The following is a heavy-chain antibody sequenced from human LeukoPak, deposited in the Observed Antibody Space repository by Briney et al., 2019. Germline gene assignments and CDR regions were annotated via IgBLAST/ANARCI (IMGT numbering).Heavy chain of an antibody. V-gene: IGHV4-34*01. Sequence: SETLSLTCAVYGGSFSGYYWSWIRQPPGKGLEWIGEINHSGSTNYNPSLKSRVTISVDTSKNQFSLKLSSVTAADTAVYYCARGGLGLWFGEFGYRRRNYFDYWGQGTLVTVSS. CDR1: GGSFSGYY. CDR2: INHSGST. D-gene: IGHD3-10*01. J-gene: IGHJ4*02. CDR3: ARGGLGLWFGEFGYRRRNYFDY.